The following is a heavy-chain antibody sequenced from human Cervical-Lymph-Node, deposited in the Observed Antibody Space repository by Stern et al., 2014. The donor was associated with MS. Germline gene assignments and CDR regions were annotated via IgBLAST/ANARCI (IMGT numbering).Heavy chain of an antibody. CDR1: GYTFTNFY. D-gene: IGHD2-15*01. CDR2: INPSDGST. V-gene: IGHV1-46*03. Sequence: QVQLVQSGPEVRKPGASVKVSCKASGYTFTNFYLHWVRQAPGQGLEWMGIINPSDGSTKFARKFEGRVSMTRDTSTRTVYMELSSLRSEDTAVYYCTRCHDVVLVPAAQPENYYYGLDVWGQGTTVTVS. CDR3: TRCHDVVLVPAAQPENYYYGLDV. J-gene: IGHJ6*02.